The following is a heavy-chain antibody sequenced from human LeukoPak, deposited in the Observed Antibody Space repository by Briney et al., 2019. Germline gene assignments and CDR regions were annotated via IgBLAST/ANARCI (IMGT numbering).Heavy chain of an antibody. CDR3: AREGFGESPYFDY. Sequence: SETLSLTCTVSGGSISSYYWSWIRQPPGKGLEWIGYIYYSGSTNYNPSLKSRVTISVDTSKNQFSLKLSSVTAADTAVYYCAREGFGESPYFDYWGQGTLVTVSS. CDR2: IYYSGST. D-gene: IGHD3-10*01. J-gene: IGHJ4*02. CDR1: GGSISSYY. V-gene: IGHV4-59*01.